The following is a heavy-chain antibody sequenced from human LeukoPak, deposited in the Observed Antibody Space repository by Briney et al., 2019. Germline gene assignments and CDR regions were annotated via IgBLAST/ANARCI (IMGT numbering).Heavy chain of an antibody. V-gene: IGHV4-34*01. CDR3: ARRGGDGSGSYYKA. CDR1: GGSFSGYY. D-gene: IGHD3-10*01. CDR2: INHSGST. Sequence: SETLSLTCAVYGGSFSGYYWSWIRQPPGKGLEWIGEINHSGSTNYNPSLKSRVTISVDTSKNQFSLKLSSVTAADMAVYYCARRGGDGSGSYYKAWGQGTLVTVSS. J-gene: IGHJ5*02.